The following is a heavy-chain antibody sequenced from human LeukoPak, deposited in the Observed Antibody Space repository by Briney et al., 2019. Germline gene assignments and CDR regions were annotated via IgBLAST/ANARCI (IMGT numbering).Heavy chain of an antibody. D-gene: IGHD2-15*01. CDR1: GFTFSSYA. V-gene: IGHV3-30-3*01. Sequence: GGSLRLSCAASGFTFSSYAMHWVRQAPGKGLEWVAVISYDGSNKYYADSVKGRFTISRDNSKNTLYLQMNSLRAEDTAVYYCAREPGYCSGGSCYYFDYWGQGTLVTVSS. CDR3: AREPGYCSGGSCYYFDY. CDR2: ISYDGSNK. J-gene: IGHJ4*02.